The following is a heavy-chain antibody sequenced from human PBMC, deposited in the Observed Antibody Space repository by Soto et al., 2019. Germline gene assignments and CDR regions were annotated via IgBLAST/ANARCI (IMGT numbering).Heavy chain of an antibody. D-gene: IGHD2-2*01. CDR3: AQDRGCSGSTCYQAY. Sequence: GGSLRLSCAASGFTFSDYGLSWVRQAPGKGLEWVSSISGSRGSTTYYAGSVKGRFTISRDNSKNTLYLQMNSLRVEDTAVYYCAQDRGCSGSTCYQAYWGPGTLVTASS. CDR2: ISGSRGSTT. CDR1: GFTFSDYG. J-gene: IGHJ4*02. V-gene: IGHV3-23*01.